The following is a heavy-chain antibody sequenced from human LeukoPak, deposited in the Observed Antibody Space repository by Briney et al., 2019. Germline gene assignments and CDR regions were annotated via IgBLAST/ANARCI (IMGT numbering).Heavy chain of an antibody. D-gene: IGHD6-19*01. J-gene: IGHJ3*02. CDR3: AKSYSSGWPDTFNM. CDR2: ISVSGSST. Sequence: GGSLRLSCAASGFTFSSYAMSWVRQAPGKGLEWVSTISVSGSSTYYADSVKGRFSISRDKSKNTLYLQMNSLRAEDTAVYYCAKSYSSGWPDTFNMWGQGTMVTVSS. V-gene: IGHV3-23*01. CDR1: GFTFSSYA.